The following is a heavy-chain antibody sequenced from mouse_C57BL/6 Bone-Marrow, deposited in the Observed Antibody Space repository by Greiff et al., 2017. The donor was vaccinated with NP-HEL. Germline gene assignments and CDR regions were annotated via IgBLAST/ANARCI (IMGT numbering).Heavy chain of an antibody. CDR1: GFNIKDDY. J-gene: IGHJ4*01. V-gene: IGHV14-4*01. Sequence: EVQLQQSGAELVRPGASVKLSCTASGFNIKDDYMHWVKQRPEQGLEWIGWIDPENGDTEYASKFQGKATITADTSYNTAYLQLSSLTSEDTAVYYCTTDYGSHYYYAMDYWGQGTSVTVSS. CDR2: IDPENGDT. CDR3: TTDYGSHYYYAMDY. D-gene: IGHD1-1*01.